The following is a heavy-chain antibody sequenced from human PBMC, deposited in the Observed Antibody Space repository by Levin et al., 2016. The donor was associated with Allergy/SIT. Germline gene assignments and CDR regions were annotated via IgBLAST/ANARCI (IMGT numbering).Heavy chain of an antibody. J-gene: IGHJ4*02. CDR1: GFTFDDYA. D-gene: IGHD1-26*01. CDR3: ARDLSGY. V-gene: IGHV3-23*01. CDR2: FSGSGDST. Sequence: ETLSLTCAASGFTFDDYAMHWVRQAPGKGLEWVSTFSGSGDSTYYADSVKGRFTISRDNSKNTLYLQMNSLRAEDTAVYYCARDLSGYWGQGTLVTVSS.